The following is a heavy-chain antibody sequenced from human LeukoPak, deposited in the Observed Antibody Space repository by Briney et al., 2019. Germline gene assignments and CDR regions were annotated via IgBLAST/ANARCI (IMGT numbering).Heavy chain of an antibody. V-gene: IGHV4-4*07. D-gene: IGHD6-13*01. CDR1: GGSISSYY. CDR3: ARTYSSSWYGNWFDP. Sequence: SETLSLTCTVSGGSISSYYWSWIRQPAGKGLGWIGRIYTSGSTNYNPSLKSRVTMSVDTSKNQFPLKLSSVTAADTAVYYCARTYSSSWYGNWFDPWGQGTLVTVSS. CDR2: IYTSGST. J-gene: IGHJ5*02.